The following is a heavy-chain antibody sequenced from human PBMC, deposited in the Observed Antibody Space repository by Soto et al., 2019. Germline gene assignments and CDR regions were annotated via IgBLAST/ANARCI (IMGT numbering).Heavy chain of an antibody. J-gene: IGHJ6*03. CDR2: ISAYNGNT. Sequence: ASVKVSCKASGYTFTSYGISWVRQAPGQGLEWMGWISAYNGNTNYAQKLQGRVTMTTDTSTSTAYMELRSLRSDDTAVYYCASGQDILTGYGHYYYMDVWGKGTTVTVSS. CDR3: ASGQDILTGYGHYYYMDV. CDR1: GYTFTSYG. D-gene: IGHD3-9*01. V-gene: IGHV1-18*01.